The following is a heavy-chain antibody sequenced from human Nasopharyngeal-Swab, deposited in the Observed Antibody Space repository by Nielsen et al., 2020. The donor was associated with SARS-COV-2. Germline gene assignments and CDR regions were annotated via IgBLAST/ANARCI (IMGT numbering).Heavy chain of an antibody. V-gene: IGHV1-69*10. J-gene: IGHJ6*02. CDR3: ARDHRGSYDSDYYYGMDV. CDR1: AGTFISDA. Sequence: SLQVSSKASAGTFISDAIIWVRQAPGPGLVWMGGIIPILGIANYAQKFQGRVTITADKSTSTAYMELSNLRSEDTAVYYCARDHRGSYDSDYYYGMDVWGQGTTVTVSS. D-gene: IGHD1-26*01. CDR2: IIPILGIA.